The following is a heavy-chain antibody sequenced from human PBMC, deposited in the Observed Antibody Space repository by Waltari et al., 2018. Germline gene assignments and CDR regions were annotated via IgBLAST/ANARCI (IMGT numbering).Heavy chain of an antibody. J-gene: IGHJ4*02. CDR1: GGSISSGRYY. V-gene: IGHV4-61*02. Sequence: QVQLQESGPGLVKPSQTLSLTCTVSGGSISSGRYYWSWIRQPAGKGLEWIGRIYTSGSTNYNPSLKSRVTISIDTSKNQFSLNLSSLTAADTAVYYCARGSWMANNFDYWGQGTLVTVSS. CDR3: ARGSWMANNFDY. CDR2: IYTSGST. D-gene: IGHD5-12*01.